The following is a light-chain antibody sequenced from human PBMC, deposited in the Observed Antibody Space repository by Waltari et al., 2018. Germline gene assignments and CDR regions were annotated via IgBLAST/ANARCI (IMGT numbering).Light chain of an antibody. CDR3: GTWDTSLSAWV. J-gene: IGLJ3*02. V-gene: IGLV1-51*01. CDR1: SPNIGTKS. CDR2: DND. Sequence: QSVLTQAPSVSAAPGQTVTLSCAGSSPNIGTKSVPWYQQFPGTAPKLLIYDNDKRPSGIPDRFSASKSGTSATLGITGLQTGDEANYYCGTWDTSLSAWVFGGGTKLTVL.